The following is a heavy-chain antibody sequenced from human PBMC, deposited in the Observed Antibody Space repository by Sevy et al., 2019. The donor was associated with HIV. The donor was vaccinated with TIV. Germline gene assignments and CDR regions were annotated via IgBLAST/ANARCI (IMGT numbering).Heavy chain of an antibody. J-gene: IGHJ6*02. CDR1: EFTFSRYA. CDR3: AKGDTNYYGMDV. V-gene: IGHV3-23*01. CDR2: ISASGGST. Sequence: GGSLRLSCAASEFTFSRYAMSWVRQAPGKGLEWVSAISASGGSTYYSDSVKGRFTISRDNSKNTLYLQMNSLRAEDTAVYYCAKGDTNYYGMDVWGLGTTVTVSS.